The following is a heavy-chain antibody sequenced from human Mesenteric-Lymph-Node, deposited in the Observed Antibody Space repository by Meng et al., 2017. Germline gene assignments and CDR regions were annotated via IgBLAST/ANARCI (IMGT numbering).Heavy chain of an antibody. J-gene: IGHJ4*02. D-gene: IGHD3-22*01. CDR2: INSDGSST. V-gene: IGHV3-74*01. CDR3: AKGPYYYDSSGYMED. Sequence: GGSLRLSCVASGFTFSSYWMHWVRQAPGKGLVWVSRINSDGSSTSYADSVKGRFTISRDNAKNTLYLQMNSLRAEDTAVYYCAKGPYYYDSSGYMEDWSQGTLVTVS. CDR1: GFTFSSYW.